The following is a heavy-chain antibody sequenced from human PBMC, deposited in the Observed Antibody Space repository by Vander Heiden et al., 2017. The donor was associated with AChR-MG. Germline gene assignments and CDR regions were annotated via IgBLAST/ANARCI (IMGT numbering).Heavy chain of an antibody. CDR1: GYTFTSYG. CDR3: AREGRARRGMVGPGTNYYGMDV. Sequence: QVQLVQSGAEVKKPGASVKVSCKASGYTFTSYGISWVRQAPGQGLEWMGWISAYNGNTNYAQKLQGRVTMTTDTSTSTAYMELRSLRSDDTAVYYCAREGRARRGMVGPGTNYYGMDVWGQGTTVTVSS. V-gene: IGHV1-18*01. J-gene: IGHJ6*02. CDR2: ISAYNGNT. D-gene: IGHD3-16*01.